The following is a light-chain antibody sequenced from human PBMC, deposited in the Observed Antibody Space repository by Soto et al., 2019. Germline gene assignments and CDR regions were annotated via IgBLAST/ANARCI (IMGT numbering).Light chain of an antibody. CDR3: CSYRDTSPIYV. CDR2: EVS. V-gene: IGLV2-14*01. J-gene: IGLJ1*01. CDR1: SSDVGGYNY. Sequence: QSVLTQPASVSGSPGQSITISCTGTSSDVGGYNYVSWYQQHPGKAPKLMISEVSNRPSGVSRRFSGSKSGNTASLTISGLQAEDEADYYCCSYRDTSPIYVFGNGTKVTVL.